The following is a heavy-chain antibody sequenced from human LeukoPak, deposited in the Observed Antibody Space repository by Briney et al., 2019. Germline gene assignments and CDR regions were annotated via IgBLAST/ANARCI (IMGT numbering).Heavy chain of an antibody. V-gene: IGHV3-23*01. CDR2: LSSSASAT. D-gene: IGHD1-1*01. J-gene: IGHJ4*02. CDR3: AKESPYTSPRNYYFDY. Sequence: GGCLRLSCTASGFTFSSFAMRWVRPAPGKGPEGVSTLSSSASATYYADSVKGRFTISRDNSKNTVYLQMNSLRVEDTAIYYCAKESPYTSPRNYYFDYWGQGALVTVSS. CDR1: GFTFSSFA.